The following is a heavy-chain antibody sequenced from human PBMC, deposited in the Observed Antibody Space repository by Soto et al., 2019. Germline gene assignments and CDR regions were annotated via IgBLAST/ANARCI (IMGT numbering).Heavy chain of an antibody. Sequence: GASVKVSCKASGGTFSSYTISWVRQAPGQGLEWMGRIIPILGIANYAQKFQGRVTITADKSTSTAYMELSSLRSEDTAFYYCARDQDCSGGSCYSSFLDYWGQGTLVTVS. J-gene: IGHJ4*02. CDR1: GGTFSSYT. V-gene: IGHV1-69*04. CDR2: IIPILGIA. CDR3: ARDQDCSGGSCYSSFLDY. D-gene: IGHD2-15*01.